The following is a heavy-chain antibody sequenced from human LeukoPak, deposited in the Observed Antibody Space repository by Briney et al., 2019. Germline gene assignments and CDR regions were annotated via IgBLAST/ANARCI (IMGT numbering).Heavy chain of an antibody. CDR2: TRSKAYGGTT. CDR3: TRIYGSGTFLPDY. CDR1: GFTFGDFG. D-gene: IGHD3-10*01. V-gene: IGHV3-49*03. Sequence: PGGSLRLSCTASGFTFGDFGMSWFRQAPGKGLEWVGFTRSKAYGGTTDYAASVKGRFTISRDDSKSTAYLQMNSLKTEDTAMYYCTRIYGSGTFLPDYWGQGTLVTVSS. J-gene: IGHJ4*02.